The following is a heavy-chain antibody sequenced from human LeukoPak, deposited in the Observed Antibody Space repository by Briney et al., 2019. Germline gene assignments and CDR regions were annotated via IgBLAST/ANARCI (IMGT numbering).Heavy chain of an antibody. J-gene: IGHJ4*02. Sequence: GESLKISCKGPGYSFTIYWIGWVRRLPGKGLEWMGIIYPGDSDTRYSPSFQGQVTISADKSISTASLQWRSLKASDTAMYYCARGVGSSPTAGFDYWGQGTLVTVSS. CDR3: ARGVGSSPTAGFDY. D-gene: IGHD6-13*01. CDR2: IYPGDSDT. V-gene: IGHV5-51*01. CDR1: GYSFTIYW.